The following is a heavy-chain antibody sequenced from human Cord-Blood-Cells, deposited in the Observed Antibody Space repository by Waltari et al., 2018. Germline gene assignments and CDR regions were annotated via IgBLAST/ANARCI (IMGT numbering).Heavy chain of an antibody. V-gene: IGHV4-59*01. CDR2: IYYSGST. D-gene: IGHD2-15*01. J-gene: IGHJ3*02. Sequence: QVQLQESGPGLVKPSDHLSLTCPVSAGSIGRYYWSWIRQPPGKGLEWIGYIYYSGSTNYNPSLKSRVTISVDTSKNQFSLKLSSVTAADTAVYYCARVKCSGGSCYSAFDIWGQGTMVTVSS. CDR1: AGSIGRYY. CDR3: ARVKCSGGSCYSAFDI.